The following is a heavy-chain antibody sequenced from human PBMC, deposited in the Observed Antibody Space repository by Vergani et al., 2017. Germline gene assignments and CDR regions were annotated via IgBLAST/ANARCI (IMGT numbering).Heavy chain of an antibody. V-gene: IGHV1-69*06. CDR3: AREDSTYYYDSSGLGAFDI. CDR2: IIPIFGTA. D-gene: IGHD3-22*01. Sequence: QVQLVQSGAEVKKPGSSVKVSCKASGGTFSSYAISWVRQATGQGLEWMGGIIPIFGTANYAQKFQGRVTITADKSTSTAYMELSSLRSEDTAVYYCAREDSTYYYDSSGLGAFDIWGQGTMVTVSS. J-gene: IGHJ3*02. CDR1: GGTFSSYA.